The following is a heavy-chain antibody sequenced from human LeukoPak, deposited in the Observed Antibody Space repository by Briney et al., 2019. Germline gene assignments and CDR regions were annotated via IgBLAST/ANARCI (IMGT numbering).Heavy chain of an antibody. D-gene: IGHD6-13*01. CDR1: GFTFSSYS. CDR2: ISSSSSYI. V-gene: IGHV3-21*01. CDR3: ARGAAAGTPAYDY. J-gene: IGHJ4*02. Sequence: PGGSLRLSCAASGFTFSSYSMNWVRQAPGKGLEWVSSISSSSSYIYYADPVKGRFTISRDNAKNSLYLQMSSLRAEDTAVYYCARGAAAGTPAYDYWGQGTLVTVSS.